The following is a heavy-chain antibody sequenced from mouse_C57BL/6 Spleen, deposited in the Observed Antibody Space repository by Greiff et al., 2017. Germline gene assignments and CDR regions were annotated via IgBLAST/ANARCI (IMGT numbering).Heavy chain of an antibody. CDR1: GYAFSSYW. D-gene: IGHD2-4*01. Sequence: QVQLKQSGAELVKPGASVKISCKASGYAFSSYWMNWVKQRPGKGLEWIGQIYPGDGDTNYNGKFKGKATLTADKSSSTAYMQLSSLTSEDSAVYFCARNDYDCAMDYWGQGTSVTVSS. CDR3: ARNDYDCAMDY. J-gene: IGHJ4*01. V-gene: IGHV1-80*01. CDR2: IYPGDGDT.